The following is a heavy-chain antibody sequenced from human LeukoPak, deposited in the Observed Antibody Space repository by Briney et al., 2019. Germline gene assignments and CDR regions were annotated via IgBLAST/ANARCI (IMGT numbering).Heavy chain of an antibody. CDR1: GGSISSGNYY. J-gene: IGHJ3*02. CDR2: IYYSGTT. V-gene: IGHV4-39*01. D-gene: IGHD6-19*01. CDR3: ARLLYSSGWYSAFDI. Sequence: PSETLSLTCTVSGGSISSGNYYWGWIRQPPGTGLEWIGSIYYSGTTYYNPSLKSRVTISVDTPKNQFSLRLSSVTAADTAVYYCARLLYSSGWYSAFDIWGQGTMVTVSS.